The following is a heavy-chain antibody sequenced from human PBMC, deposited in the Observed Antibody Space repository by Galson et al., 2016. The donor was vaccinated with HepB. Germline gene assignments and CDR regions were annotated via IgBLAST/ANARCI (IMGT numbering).Heavy chain of an antibody. CDR1: GGSISTSDFY. V-gene: IGHV4-39*01. CDR2: AYFSGSA. D-gene: IGHD1-1*01. J-gene: IGHJ4*02. CDR3: ASPGTTTRRIDS. Sequence: SETLSLTCSVSGGSISTSDFYWGWIRQSPEKGLEWIGSAYFSGSAYYNPSLKSRVTIFVDRSKNQFSLQLTSVTAADTAVYFCASPGTTTRRIDSWGQGTLVTVSS.